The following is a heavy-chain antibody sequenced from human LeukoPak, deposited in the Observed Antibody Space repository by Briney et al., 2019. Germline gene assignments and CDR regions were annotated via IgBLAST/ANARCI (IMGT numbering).Heavy chain of an antibody. CDR1: GGSIISGGFS. J-gene: IGHJ5*02. CDR3: ARVRAMVRGGGNWFDP. V-gene: IGHV4-30-2*01. Sequence: SETLSLTCAVSGGSIISGGFSWSWIRQPPGKGLEWIGYIYHSGSTYYNPSLKSRVTISVDRSKNQFSLKLSSVTAADTAVYYCARVRAMVRGGGNWFDPWGQGTLVTVSS. D-gene: IGHD3-10*01. CDR2: IYHSGST.